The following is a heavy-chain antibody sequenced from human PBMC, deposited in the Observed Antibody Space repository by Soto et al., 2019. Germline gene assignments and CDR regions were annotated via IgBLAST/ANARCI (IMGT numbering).Heavy chain of an antibody. CDR3: LSVLAHAYTGKG. V-gene: IGHV4-30-2*01. J-gene: IGHJ1*01. CDR2: IYASWVT. Sequence: GGGCWRWVRRPPGKGLEWLVYIYASWVTSYTTALKSRVTLSLDRPNNQVSLKLRSVTAADTAVYFCLSVLAHAYTGKGCGHGTFVTGSS. D-gene: IGHD3-16*01. CDR1: GGGC.